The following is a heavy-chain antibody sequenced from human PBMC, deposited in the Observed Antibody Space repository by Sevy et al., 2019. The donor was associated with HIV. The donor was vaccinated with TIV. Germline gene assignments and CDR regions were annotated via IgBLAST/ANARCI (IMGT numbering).Heavy chain of an antibody. D-gene: IGHD6-19*01. Sequence: QSQTLSLTCAISGDSVSSNNAAWNWIRQSPSRGLEWLGRTYYKSKWYSHYAVSVKSRMTINPDTSKNQFSLQLNSVTPEDTAVYYCARSVAALDFWYFDLWGRGTLVTVSS. V-gene: IGHV6-1*01. J-gene: IGHJ2*01. CDR2: TYYKSKWYS. CDR3: ARSVAALDFWYFDL. CDR1: GDSVSSNNAA.